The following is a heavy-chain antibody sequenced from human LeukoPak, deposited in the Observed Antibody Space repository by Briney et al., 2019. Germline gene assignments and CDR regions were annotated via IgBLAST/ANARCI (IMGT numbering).Heavy chain of an antibody. J-gene: IGHJ4*02. CDR1: GYTFTGYY. CDR3: ARGPLGDYDFWSGYSNYFDY. Sequence: ASVKVSCKASGYTFTGYYMHWVRRAPGQGLEWMGWINPNSGGTNYAQKFQGRVTMTRDTSISTAYMELSRLRSDDTAVYYCARGPLGDYDFWSGYSNYFDYWGQGTLVTVSS. V-gene: IGHV1-2*02. CDR2: INPNSGGT. D-gene: IGHD3-3*01.